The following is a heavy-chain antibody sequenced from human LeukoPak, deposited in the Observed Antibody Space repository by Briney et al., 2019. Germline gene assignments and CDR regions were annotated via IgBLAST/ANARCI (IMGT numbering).Heavy chain of an antibody. J-gene: IGHJ4*02. D-gene: IGHD3-22*01. V-gene: IGHV1-2*02. CDR1: GYTFTGYY. CDR3: ARVGLHYYDSSGYYGY. Sequence: SSVKVSCKASGYTFTGYYMHWVRQAPGQPLEWMGWINPNSGGTNYAQKFQGGVTMTRDTSISTAYMELSRLRSDDTAVYYCARVGLHYYDSSGYYGYWGQGTLVTVSS. CDR2: INPNSGGT.